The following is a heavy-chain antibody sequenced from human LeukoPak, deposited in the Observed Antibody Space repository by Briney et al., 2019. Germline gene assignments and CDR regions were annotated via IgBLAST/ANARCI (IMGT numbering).Heavy chain of an antibody. CDR3: ARVKGSSSSGGAFDI. V-gene: IGHV3-7*01. D-gene: IGHD6-13*01. J-gene: IGHJ3*02. CDR1: GFTLSTYW. CDR2: INQDGSEK. Sequence: PGGSLRLSCTASGFTLSTYWMTWVRQAPGKGLEWVANINQDGSEKYYVDSVKGRFTISRDNSKNTLYLQMNSLRAEDTAVYYCARVKGSSSSGGAFDIWGQGTMVTVSS.